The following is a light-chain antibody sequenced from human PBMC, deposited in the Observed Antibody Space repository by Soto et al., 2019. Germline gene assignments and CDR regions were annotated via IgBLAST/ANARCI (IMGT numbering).Light chain of an antibody. CDR3: LPDYNYPLT. Sequence: AIQMTQSPSSLSASVGDRVTITCRASQGIRNDLGWYQQKPGKAPKLLIYAASSLQSGVPSRFSGSGSGTDCTVIISSLLPEYFSPYYCLPDYNYPLTFGGAPKVYIK. V-gene: IGKV1-6*01. CDR1: QGIRND. J-gene: IGKJ4*01. CDR2: AAS.